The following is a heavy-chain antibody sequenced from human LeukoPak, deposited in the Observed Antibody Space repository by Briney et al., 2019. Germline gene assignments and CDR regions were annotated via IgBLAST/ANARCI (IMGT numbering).Heavy chain of an antibody. Sequence: PGGSLRLSCAASGFTFRTYAMSWVRQAPGKGLEWVAFIRFDGINKGYADSVKGRLTISRDNSKNTLYLQMNSLRAEDTAVYYCAKDRYSGYDYDYWGQGTLVTVSS. J-gene: IGHJ4*02. CDR1: GFTFRTYA. CDR2: IRFDGINK. V-gene: IGHV3-30*02. CDR3: AKDRYSGYDYDY. D-gene: IGHD5-12*01.